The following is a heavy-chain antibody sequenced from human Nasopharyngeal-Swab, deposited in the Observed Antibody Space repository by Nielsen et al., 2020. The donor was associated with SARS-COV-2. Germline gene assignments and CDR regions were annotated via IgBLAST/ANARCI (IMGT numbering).Heavy chain of an antibody. D-gene: IGHD3-10*01. V-gene: IGHV3-30*03. Sequence: GGSLRLSCAASGFTFSSYGMHWVRQAPGKGLEWVAVISYDGSNKYYADSVKGRFTISRDNSKNTLYLQMNSLRAEDTAVYYCARESGSGSYIDYWGQGTLVTVSS. CDR2: ISYDGSNK. CDR3: ARESGSGSYIDY. J-gene: IGHJ4*02. CDR1: GFTFSSYG.